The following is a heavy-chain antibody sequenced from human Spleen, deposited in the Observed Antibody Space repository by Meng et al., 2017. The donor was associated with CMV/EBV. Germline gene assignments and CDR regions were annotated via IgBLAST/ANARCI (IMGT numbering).Heavy chain of an antibody. Sequence: GESLKISCAASGFTFSDYYMSWIRQAPGKGLEWVLYISSSGSTIYYAESVKGRFTISRDSAKNSLYLQMNSLRAEDTAVYYCARAYNDYYTYGMDVWGQGTTVTVSS. V-gene: IGHV3-11*01. CDR3: ARAYNDYYTYGMDV. CDR2: ISSSGSTI. D-gene: IGHD3-3*01. J-gene: IGHJ6*02. CDR1: GFTFSDYY.